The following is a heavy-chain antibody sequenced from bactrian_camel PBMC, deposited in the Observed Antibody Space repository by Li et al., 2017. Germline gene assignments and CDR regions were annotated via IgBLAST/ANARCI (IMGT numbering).Heavy chain of an antibody. D-gene: IGHD6*01. J-gene: IGHJ2*01. CDR1: GFTFTSDY. CDR3: AKDRGYGGDWYSLSPDRYLEV. V-gene: IGHV3S1*01. Sequence: HVQLVESGGGLVQPGGSLRLSCAASGFTFTSDYMSWVRQAPGKGLEWVSSFYTAGGTTLYADSVKGRFTISRDNAKNTLYLQLNSLKTEDTAMYYCAKDRGYGGDWYSLSPDRYLEVWGQGTQVTVS. CDR2: FYTAGGTT.